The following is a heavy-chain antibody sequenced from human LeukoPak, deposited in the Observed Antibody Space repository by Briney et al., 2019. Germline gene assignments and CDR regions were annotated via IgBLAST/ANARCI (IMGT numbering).Heavy chain of an antibody. CDR3: ARDLPDSSGYYYYGMDV. D-gene: IGHD3-22*01. CDR2: ISSSSSYI. CDR1: GFTFSSYS. V-gene: IGHV3-21*01. Sequence: GGSLRLSCAASGFTFSSYSMNWVRQAPGKGLEWVSSISSSSSYIYYADSVKGRFTISRDNAKNSLHLQMNSLRAEDTAVYYCARDLPDSSGYYYYGMDVWGQGTTVTVSS. J-gene: IGHJ6*02.